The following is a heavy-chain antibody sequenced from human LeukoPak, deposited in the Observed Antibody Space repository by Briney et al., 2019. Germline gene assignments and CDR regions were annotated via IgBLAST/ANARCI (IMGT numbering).Heavy chain of an antibody. V-gene: IGHV3-21*01. J-gene: IGHJ4*02. CDR3: ARGTTYYYGSGSLWDY. Sequence: GRSLRLSCAASGFTFTSYGMHWVRQAPGKGLEWVAYISRGSSYMYYADSVKGRFTVSRDNAKNSLYLQMNSLRAEDTAVYYCARGTTYYYGSGSLWDYWGQGTLVTVSS. CDR1: GFTFTSYG. CDR2: ISRGSSYM. D-gene: IGHD3-10*01.